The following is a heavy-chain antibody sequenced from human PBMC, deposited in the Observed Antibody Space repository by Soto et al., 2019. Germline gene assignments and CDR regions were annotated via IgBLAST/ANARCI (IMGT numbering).Heavy chain of an antibody. J-gene: IGHJ4*02. Sequence: PSETLSLPCAVSGYSIGSGSYWGWIRQPPGKGLEWIATIYHSGTTFYNPSLKSRVSTTVDTSNNQFSLKLASVTAADTPVYYCARDNYYFETTGYRNFDYSSQGTRVTLSS. CDR3: ARDNYYFETTGYRNFDY. CDR2: IYHSGTT. D-gene: IGHD3-22*01. CDR1: GYSIGSGSY. V-gene: IGHV4-38-2*02.